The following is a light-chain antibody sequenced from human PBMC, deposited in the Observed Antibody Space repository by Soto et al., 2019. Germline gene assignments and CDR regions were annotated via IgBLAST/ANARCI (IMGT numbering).Light chain of an antibody. CDR2: DAS. Sequence: EIVLTQSPATLSLSPGERATLSCRASQSVSYFLAWYQQKSGQAPRLLIYDASSRATGIPARFSGSGFGTDFTLTISSLEPEDFAVYYCQHRSNGLGTFGPGTKVDIK. CDR1: QSVSYF. J-gene: IGKJ3*01. CDR3: QHRSNGLGT. V-gene: IGKV3-11*01.